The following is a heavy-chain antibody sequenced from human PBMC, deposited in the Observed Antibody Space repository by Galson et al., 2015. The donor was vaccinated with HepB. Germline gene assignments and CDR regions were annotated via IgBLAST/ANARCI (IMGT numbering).Heavy chain of an antibody. CDR2: IIPIFGTA. D-gene: IGHD3-3*01. J-gene: IGHJ4*02. CDR3: AIWSGYRGGLDY. V-gene: IGHV1-69*13. Sequence: SVKVSCKASGGTFSSYAISWVRQAPGQGLEWMGGIIPIFGTANYAQKFQGRVTITADESTSTAYMELSSLRSEDTAVYYCAIWSGYRGGLDYWGQGTLDTVSS. CDR1: GGTFSSYA.